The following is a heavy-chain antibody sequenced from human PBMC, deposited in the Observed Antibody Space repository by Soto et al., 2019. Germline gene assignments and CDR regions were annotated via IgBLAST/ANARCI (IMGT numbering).Heavy chain of an antibody. CDR3: ARSYYYDSSGYYYY. CDR1: GGSFSGYY. J-gene: IGHJ4*02. Sequence: SETLSLTCAVYGGSFSGYYWSWIRQPPGKGLEWIGEINHSGSTNYNPSLKSRVTISVDTSKNQFSLKLSSVTAADTAVYYCARSYYYDSSGYYYYWGQGTLVTVSS. D-gene: IGHD3-22*01. CDR2: INHSGST. V-gene: IGHV4-34*01.